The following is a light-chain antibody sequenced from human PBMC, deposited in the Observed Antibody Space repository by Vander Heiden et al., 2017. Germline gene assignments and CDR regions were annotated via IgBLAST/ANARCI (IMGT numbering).Light chain of an antibody. CDR1: SSNIGSNY. CDR3: ATWDNNLNGL. J-gene: IGLJ2*01. V-gene: IGLV1-47*01. Sequence: QSVLTQPPSPSGTPGQRVTISCSGSSSNIGSNYVYWYQQLPGTAPRLLIYKNNQRPSGVPDRFSGSKSGTSASLAISGLRSEDEAHYYCATWDNNLNGLFGGGTKLTVL. CDR2: KNN.